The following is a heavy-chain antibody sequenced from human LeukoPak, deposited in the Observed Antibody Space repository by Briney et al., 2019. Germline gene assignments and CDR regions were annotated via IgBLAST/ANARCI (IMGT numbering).Heavy chain of an antibody. Sequence: ASVKVSCKTSGYTFTGYYIHWVRQAPGQGLEWMGWINPNSGGTNYAQKFQDRVTMTRDTSISTAYMELSRLRSDDTAVYYCARAQILDYWGQGTLVTVSS. J-gene: IGHJ4*02. CDR3: ARAQILDY. V-gene: IGHV1-2*02. CDR2: INPNSGGT. CDR1: GYTFTGYY.